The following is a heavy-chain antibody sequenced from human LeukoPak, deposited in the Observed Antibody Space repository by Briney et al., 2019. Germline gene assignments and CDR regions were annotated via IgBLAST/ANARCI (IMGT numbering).Heavy chain of an antibody. J-gene: IGHJ4*02. V-gene: IGHV4-34*01. D-gene: IGHD3-10*01. CDR2: INHSGST. CDR1: GGSFSGYY. Sequence: SETLSLTCAVYGGSFSGYYWSWIRQPPGKGLEWIGEINHSGSTNYNPSLKSRVTVSVDTSKNQFSLKLSSVTAADTAVYYCARGPGHFDYWGQGTLVTVSS. CDR3: ARGPGHFDY.